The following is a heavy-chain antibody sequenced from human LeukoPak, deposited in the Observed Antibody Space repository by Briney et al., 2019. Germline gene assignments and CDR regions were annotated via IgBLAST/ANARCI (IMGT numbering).Heavy chain of an antibody. V-gene: IGHV3-23*01. CDR2: ISDGGSRT. J-gene: IGHJ4*02. D-gene: IGHD2-2*01. Sequence: GGSLRLSCGASGFTFRTYAMSWVRQAPGKGLEWVSGISDGGSRTFYAESVKGRFTVSRDNSKNTLYLQMNSLRAEDTAVYYCARVVVPAAPPDYWGQGTLVTVSS. CDR3: ARVVVPAAPPDY. CDR1: GFTFRTYA.